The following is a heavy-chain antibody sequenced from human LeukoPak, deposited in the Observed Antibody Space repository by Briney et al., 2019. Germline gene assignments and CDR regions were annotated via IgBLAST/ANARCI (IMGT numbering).Heavy chain of an antibody. V-gene: IGHV4-39*07. J-gene: IGHJ4*02. Sequence: PSETLSLTCTVSGGSISSSSYYWGWIRQPPGKGLEWIGSIYYSGSTYYNPSLKSRVTISVDTSKNQFSLKLSSVTAADTAVYYCARCVNYYDSSGPLPYYFDYWGQGTLVTVSS. CDR2: IYYSGST. CDR3: ARCVNYYDSSGPLPYYFDY. D-gene: IGHD3-22*01. CDR1: GGSISSSSYY.